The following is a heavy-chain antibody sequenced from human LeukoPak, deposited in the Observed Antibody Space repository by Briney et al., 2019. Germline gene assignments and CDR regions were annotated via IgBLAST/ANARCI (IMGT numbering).Heavy chain of an antibody. CDR3: AGYMIAAADC. Sequence: SETLSLTCTVSGGSISSNNYHGGWIRQPPGKGLEWIGTIHYSGSTYYNPSLKSRLTISVDTSKNQFSLRLSSVTAADTAVYICAGYMIAAADCWGQGTLVTVSS. CDR1: GGSISSNNYH. V-gene: IGHV4-39*07. J-gene: IGHJ4*02. D-gene: IGHD6-13*01. CDR2: IHYSGST.